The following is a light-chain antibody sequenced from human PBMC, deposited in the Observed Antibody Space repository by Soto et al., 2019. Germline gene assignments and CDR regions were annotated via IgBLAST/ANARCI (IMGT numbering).Light chain of an antibody. CDR1: QSVSSN. J-gene: IGKJ3*01. CDR3: QQYNNWAFS. Sequence: EIVMTQSPATLSVSPGERATLSCRASQSVSSNLAWYQQNPGQAPRLLIYGASTRATCIPARFSGSGSGTEFTLTISSLQSEDFAVYSCQQYNNWAFSFGPGTKVDIK. CDR2: GAS. V-gene: IGKV3-15*01.